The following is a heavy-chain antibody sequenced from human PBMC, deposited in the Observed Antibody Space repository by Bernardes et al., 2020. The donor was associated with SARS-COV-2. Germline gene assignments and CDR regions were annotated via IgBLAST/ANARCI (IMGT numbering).Heavy chain of an antibody. J-gene: IGHJ5*02. V-gene: IGHV4-61*02. CDR1: GGSITSGGYY. CDR2: IYTSGNT. D-gene: IGHD6-13*01. CDR3: AGVSSSWSSDP. Sequence: SETLSLTCTVSGGSITSGGYYWGWIRQPAGKTLEWMGRIYTSGNTHYNPSLKSRLTISLETSKNQFSLTLRSVTAADTAVYYCAGVSSSWSSDPWGQGTLVTVSS.